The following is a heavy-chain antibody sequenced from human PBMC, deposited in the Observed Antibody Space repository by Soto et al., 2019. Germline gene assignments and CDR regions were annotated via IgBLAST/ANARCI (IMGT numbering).Heavy chain of an antibody. Sequence: QVQLVQSEAEVKKPGASLKVSCRASGYNFANYGISWVRQAPGQGLEWMGWISAHNGDTKYAQKLQGRVTMTADTSTSTAYIEMWSLRSDDTAVYYCAGVAAFKDLSGGVMELHSYNMDVWGQGTTVTV. D-gene: IGHD3-16*01. CDR1: GYNFANYG. V-gene: IGHV1-18*01. CDR2: ISAHNGDT. CDR3: AGVAAFKDLSGGVMELHSYNMDV. J-gene: IGHJ6*02.